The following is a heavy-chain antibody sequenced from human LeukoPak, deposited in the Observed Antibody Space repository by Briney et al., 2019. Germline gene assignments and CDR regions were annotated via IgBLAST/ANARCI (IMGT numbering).Heavy chain of an antibody. J-gene: IGHJ3*02. V-gene: IGHV3-53*01. CDR2: IYSGGGT. D-gene: IGHD5-24*01. CDR3: ARRAYNWGAFDI. CDR1: GFTVISNY. Sequence: GGSLRLSCAASGFTVISNYMSWVRQAPGKGLEWVSVIYSGGGTYYADSVKGRFTISRDISKNTLYLQMNSLRAEDTAVYYCARRAYNWGAFDIWGQGTMVTVSS.